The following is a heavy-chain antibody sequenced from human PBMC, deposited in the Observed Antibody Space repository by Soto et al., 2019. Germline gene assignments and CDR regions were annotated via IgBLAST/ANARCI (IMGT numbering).Heavy chain of an antibody. CDR1: GFTFSRHD. Sequence: GGSLRLSCAASGFTFSRHDMHWVRQSKGKGLEWVSGIGTAGDPYYSDSVQGRFAISREDAKNSLYLQMNSLRAGDTAVYYCVREGYSGYEGFDFWGQGTLVTVSS. CDR3: VREGYSGYEGFDF. D-gene: IGHD5-12*01. V-gene: IGHV3-13*05. CDR2: IGTAGDP. J-gene: IGHJ4*02.